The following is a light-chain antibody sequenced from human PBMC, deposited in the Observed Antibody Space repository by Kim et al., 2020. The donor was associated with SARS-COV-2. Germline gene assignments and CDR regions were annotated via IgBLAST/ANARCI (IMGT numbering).Light chain of an antibody. V-gene: IGLV2-18*02. CDR2: EVT. J-gene: IGLJ2*01. CDR1: SSDVGSFNR. Sequence: GQSVTISCTGTSSDVGSFNRVSWYQQTPGTAPKLMIYEVTYRPSGVPDRFSGSKSGSTASLTISGLRAEDEADYYCSSYTSSHILLFGGGTQLTVL. CDR3: SSYTSSHILL.